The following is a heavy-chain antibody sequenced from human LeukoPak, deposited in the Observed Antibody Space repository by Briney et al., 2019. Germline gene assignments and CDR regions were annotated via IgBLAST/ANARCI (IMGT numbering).Heavy chain of an antibody. D-gene: IGHD1-7*01. V-gene: IGHV4-4*07. J-gene: IGHJ6*03. CDR1: GGSISNYF. CDR2: IYSTGRS. CDR3: AKRRGLELLYYYYMDV. Sequence: PSETLSLTCTVSGGSISNYFWSWVRQPAGKGLEWIGRIYSTGRSDYNPSLKSRITMSVDTSKNQFSLKLSSVTAADTAVYYCAKRRGLELLYYYYMDVWGKGTTVTVSS.